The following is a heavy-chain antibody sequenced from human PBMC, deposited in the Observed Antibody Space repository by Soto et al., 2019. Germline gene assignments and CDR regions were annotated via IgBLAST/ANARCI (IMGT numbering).Heavy chain of an antibody. D-gene: IGHD7-27*01. CDR2: IYKSATT. CDR1: GDSISTVDYF. Sequence: SETLSLTCSVSGDSISTVDYFWAWIRQPPGQAPEYIGYIYKSATTYYNPSFESRVAISLDTSKSQFSLNVTSVTAADTAVYFCARGRYCLTGRCFPNWFDSWGQGTLVTVSS. CDR3: ARGRYCLTGRCFPNWFDS. J-gene: IGHJ5*01. V-gene: IGHV4-30-4*01.